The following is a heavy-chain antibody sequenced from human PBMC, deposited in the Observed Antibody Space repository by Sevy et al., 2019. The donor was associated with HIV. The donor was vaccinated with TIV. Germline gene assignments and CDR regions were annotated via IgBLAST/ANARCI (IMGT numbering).Heavy chain of an antibody. V-gene: IGHV1-2*06. CDR3: ASGRSRYYDFWSGPGDY. D-gene: IGHD3-3*01. Sequence: ASVKVSCKASGYTFTGYYMHWVRQAPGQGLDWMGRINPNSGCTNYAQKLQGRVTMTRDTSISTAYMELSRLRSDDTAVYYCASGRSRYYDFWSGPGDYWGQGTLVTVSS. CDR2: INPNSGCT. CDR1: GYTFTGYY. J-gene: IGHJ4*02.